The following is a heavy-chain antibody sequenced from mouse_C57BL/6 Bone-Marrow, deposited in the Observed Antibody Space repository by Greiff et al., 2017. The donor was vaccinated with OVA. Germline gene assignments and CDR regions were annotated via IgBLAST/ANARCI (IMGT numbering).Heavy chain of an antibody. J-gene: IGHJ4*01. V-gene: IGHV1-55*01. CDR2: IYPGSGST. Sequence: VQLQRPGAELVKPGASVKMSCKASGYTFTSYWITWVKQRPGQGLEWIGDIYPGSGSTNYNEKFKSKATLTVDTSSSTAYMQLSSLTSEDSAVYYCARDYITTVVDYAMDYWGQGTSVTVSS. CDR3: ARDYITTVVDYAMDY. CDR1: GYTFTSYW. D-gene: IGHD1-1*01.